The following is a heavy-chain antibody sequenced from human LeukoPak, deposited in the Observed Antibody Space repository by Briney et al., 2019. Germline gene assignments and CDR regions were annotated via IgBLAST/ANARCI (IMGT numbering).Heavy chain of an antibody. CDR2: ISYDGSNK. CDR3: ARELNGDFDWSLWFDP. CDR1: GFTFSSYA. Sequence: DPGGSQRLSCAASGFTFSSYAVHWVRQAPGKGLEWVAVISYDGSNKYYTDSVKGRFTISRDNSKNTLYLQMNSLRAEDTAVYYCARELNGDFDWSLWFDPWGQGTLVTVSS. J-gene: IGHJ5*02. V-gene: IGHV3-30*04. D-gene: IGHD3-9*01.